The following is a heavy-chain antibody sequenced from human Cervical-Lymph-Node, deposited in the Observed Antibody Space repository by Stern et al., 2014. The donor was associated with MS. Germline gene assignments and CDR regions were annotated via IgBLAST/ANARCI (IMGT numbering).Heavy chain of an antibody. CDR3: ARGWSYDILTGYSY. J-gene: IGHJ4*02. V-gene: IGHV1-69*01. Sequence: QVQLGQSGAEVKKPGASVNASCKASGGTFSNYAINWVRQAPGQGLEWTGGIIPIFGRANYAQKFQGRVTITADESTSTAYMELSSLISEDTAVYYCARGWSYDILTGYSYWGQGTLVTVSS. CDR2: IIPIFGRA. D-gene: IGHD3-9*01. CDR1: GGTFSNYA.